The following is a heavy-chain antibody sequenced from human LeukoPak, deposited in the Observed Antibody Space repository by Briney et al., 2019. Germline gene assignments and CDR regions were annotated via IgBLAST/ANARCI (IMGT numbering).Heavy chain of an antibody. CDR1: GFTFSSYG. V-gene: IGHV3-30*02. D-gene: IGHD6-13*01. CDR3: AKDAVSSWELIYYYYYYMDV. Sequence: GGSLRLSCAASGFTFSSYGMHWVRQAPGKGLEWVAFIRYDGSNKYYADSVKGRFTISRDNSKNTLYLQMNSLRAEDTAVYYCAKDAVSSWELIYYYYYYMDVWGKGTTVTISS. J-gene: IGHJ6*03. CDR2: IRYDGSNK.